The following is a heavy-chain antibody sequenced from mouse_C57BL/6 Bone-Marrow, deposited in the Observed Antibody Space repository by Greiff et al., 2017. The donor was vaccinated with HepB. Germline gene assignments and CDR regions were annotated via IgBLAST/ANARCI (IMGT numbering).Heavy chain of an antibody. V-gene: IGHV1-80*01. D-gene: IGHD1-1*01. CDR3: ASTTVVATEYFDV. J-gene: IGHJ1*03. CDR1: GYAFSSYW. Sequence: QVQLQQSGAELVKPGASVKISCKASGYAFSSYWMNWVKQRPGKGLEWIGQIYPGDGDTNYNGKFKGKATLTADKSSSTAYMQLSSLTSEDSAVYFCASTTVVATEYFDVWGTGTTVTVSS. CDR2: IYPGDGDT.